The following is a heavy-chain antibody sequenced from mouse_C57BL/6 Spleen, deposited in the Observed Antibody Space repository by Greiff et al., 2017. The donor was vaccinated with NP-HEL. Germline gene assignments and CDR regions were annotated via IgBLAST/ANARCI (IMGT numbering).Heavy chain of an antibody. J-gene: IGHJ4*01. V-gene: IGHV1-81*01. CDR1: GYTFTSYG. D-gene: IGHD2-4*01. CDR3: AGYDYDGYYYAMDY. Sequence: QVQLQQSGAELARPGASVKLSCKASGYTFTSYGISWVKQRTGQGLEWIGEIYPRSGNTYYNEKFKGKATLTADKSSSTAYRELRSLTSEDSAVYFCAGYDYDGYYYAMDYWGQGTSVTVSS. CDR2: IYPRSGNT.